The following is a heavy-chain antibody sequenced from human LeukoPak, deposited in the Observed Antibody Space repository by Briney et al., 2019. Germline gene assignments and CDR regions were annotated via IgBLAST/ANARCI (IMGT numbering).Heavy chain of an antibody. D-gene: IGHD3-10*01. CDR2: IKSKTDGGTT. CDR1: GFTFSNAW. J-gene: IGHJ4*02. CDR3: TTEDYYGSGSYNFDY. Sequence: GGSLRLSCAASGFTFSNAWMSWVRQAPGKGLEWVGRIKSKTDGGTTDYAAPVKGRFTISRDDSKNTLYLQMNSLKTEDTAVYYCTTEDYYGSGSYNFDYWGQGTLVTVSS. V-gene: IGHV3-15*01.